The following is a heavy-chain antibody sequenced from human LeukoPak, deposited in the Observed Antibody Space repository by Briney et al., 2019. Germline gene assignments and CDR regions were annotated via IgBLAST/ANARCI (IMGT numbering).Heavy chain of an antibody. CDR3: ARDRGIVVVTGAYGMDV. CDR2: ISISSSTI. D-gene: IGHD2-21*02. Sequence: GGSLRFSCAASGFTFSSYSMNWVRQAPGKGLEWVSYISISSSTIYYADSVTGRFTISRDNAKNSLYLQMTSLRDEDTAVYYCARDRGIVVVTGAYGMDVWGQGTTVTVSS. CDR1: GFTFSSYS. J-gene: IGHJ6*02. V-gene: IGHV3-48*02.